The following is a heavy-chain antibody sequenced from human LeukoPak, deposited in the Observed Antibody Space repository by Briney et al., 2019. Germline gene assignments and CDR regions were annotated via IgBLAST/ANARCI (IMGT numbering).Heavy chain of an antibody. J-gene: IGHJ2*01. CDR2: IYYSGST. Sequence: SETLSLTCTVSGGSISSSSYYWVWIRQPPGKGLEWIGSIYYSGSTYYNPSLKSRVTVSVDTSKNQFSLKLSSVTAADTAVYYCARGAKRYFDLWGRGTLVTVSS. V-gene: IGHV4-39*01. CDR1: GGSISSSSYY. CDR3: ARGAKRYFDL.